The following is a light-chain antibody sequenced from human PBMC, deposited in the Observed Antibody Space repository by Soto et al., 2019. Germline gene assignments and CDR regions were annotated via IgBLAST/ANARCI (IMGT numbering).Light chain of an antibody. CDR1: SSDVGGYNY. CDR3: SSFTSSNTLV. J-gene: IGLJ2*01. CDR2: DVS. Sequence: QSVLTQPASVSGSPGQSITISCTGTSSDVGGYNYVSWYQQYPGKAPKIMIYDVSNRPSGVSNRFSGSKSGNTASLTISGLQPEDEADYYCSSFTSSNTLVFGGGTKLTVL. V-gene: IGLV2-14*01.